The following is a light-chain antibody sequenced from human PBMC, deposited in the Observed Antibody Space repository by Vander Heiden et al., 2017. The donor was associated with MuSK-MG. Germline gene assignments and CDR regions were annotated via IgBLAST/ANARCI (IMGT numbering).Light chain of an antibody. V-gene: IGLV2-14*01. CDR3: NSYTHTPTLGVV. J-gene: IGLJ2*01. Sequence: SALTQPASVSGSPGQAITISCTGRSSDRGVFKSVSWYQQHPGKAPKLLIYEVTNRPAGMSARFSGSKSCNTASLTISWLQAEDEAHDYCNSYTHTPTLGVVFGGGTEVTVL. CDR2: EVT. CDR1: SSDRGVFKS.